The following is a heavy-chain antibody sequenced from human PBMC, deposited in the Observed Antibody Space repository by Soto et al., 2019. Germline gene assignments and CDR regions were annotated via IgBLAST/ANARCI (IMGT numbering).Heavy chain of an antibody. CDR1: GFTFSSYS. Sequence: EVQLVESGGGLVQPGGSLRLSCAASGFTFSSYSMNWVRQAPGKGLEWVSYISSSSSTIYYADSVKGRFTISRDNAKNSLYLQMNSLRDNDTAVYYCARGYDLGDYYYYYGIDVWGQGTTVTVSS. V-gene: IGHV3-48*02. J-gene: IGHJ6*02. CDR2: ISSSSSTI. D-gene: IGHD4-17*01. CDR3: ARGYDLGDYYYYYGIDV.